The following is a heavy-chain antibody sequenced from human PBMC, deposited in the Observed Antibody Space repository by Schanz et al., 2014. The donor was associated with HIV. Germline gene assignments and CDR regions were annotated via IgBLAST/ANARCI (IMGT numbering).Heavy chain of an antibody. Sequence: QVQLAQSGAQMRKPGASVKVSCEASGYFINSYDINWVRQAPGRGLEWMGWLNPDSGNTGYAQKFQGRVTMTGDTALGTAYMELTNLRSEDTAVYYCARGAAEMATMTPWRYWGQGTLVTVSS. D-gene: IGHD5-12*01. J-gene: IGHJ4*02. V-gene: IGHV1-8*01. CDR2: LNPDSGNT. CDR1: GYFINSYD. CDR3: ARGAAEMATMTPWRY.